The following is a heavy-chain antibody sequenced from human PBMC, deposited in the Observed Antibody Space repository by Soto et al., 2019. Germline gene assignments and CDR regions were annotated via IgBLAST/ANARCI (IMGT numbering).Heavy chain of an antibody. CDR2: ISYDGSNK. D-gene: IGHD2-2*01. CDR3: AKDRTYCSSTGCYGSSFDY. CDR1: GFTFSSYG. Sequence: QVQLVESGGGVVQPGRSLRLSCAASGFTFSSYGMHWVRQAPGKGLEWVAVISYDGSNKYYADSVKGRFTISRDNSKNTLYLQMNSLRAEDTAVYYCAKDRTYCSSTGCYGSSFDYWGQGTLVTVSS. V-gene: IGHV3-30*18. J-gene: IGHJ4*02.